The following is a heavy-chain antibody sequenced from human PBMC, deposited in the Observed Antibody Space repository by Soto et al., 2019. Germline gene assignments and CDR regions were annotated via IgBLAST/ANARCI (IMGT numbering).Heavy chain of an antibody. CDR1: GFTFSSYA. D-gene: IGHD4-17*01. J-gene: IGHJ1*01. CDR3: ARGTYGDDTEYFQH. V-gene: IGHV3-30-3*01. CDR2: ISYDGSNK. Sequence: PGGSLRLSCAASGFTFSSYAMHWVRQAPGKGLEWVAVISYDGSNKYYADSVKGRFTISRDNSKNTLYLQMNSLRAEDTAVYYCARGTYGDDTEYFQHWGQGTLVTVSS.